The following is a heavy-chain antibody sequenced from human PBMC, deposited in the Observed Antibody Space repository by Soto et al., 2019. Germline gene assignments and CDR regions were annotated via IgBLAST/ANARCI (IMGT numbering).Heavy chain of an antibody. V-gene: IGHV3-33*01. CDR2: IWYDGSNK. D-gene: IGHD2-15*01. CDR1: GFIFNEYG. CDR3: ARWGCSGSNCNLNQRSFDL. J-gene: IGHJ4*02. Sequence: GGSLRLSCAASGFIFNEYGMHWVRQAPGKGLEWVAVIWYDGSNKYYADSVRGRFTFSRDNSRNTMSLQMSSLRVEDTAIYYCARWGCSGSNCNLNQRSFDLWGQGT.